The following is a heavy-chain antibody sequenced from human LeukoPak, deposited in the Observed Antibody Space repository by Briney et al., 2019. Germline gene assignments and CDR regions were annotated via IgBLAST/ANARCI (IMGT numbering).Heavy chain of an antibody. Sequence: SQTLSLTCTVSGGSISSGDYYWSWIRQPPGKGLEWIGYIYYSGSTYYNPSLKSRVTISVDTSKNQFSLKLSSVTAADTAVYYCARDGVLRYFDWLLTPGFDYWGQGTLVTVSS. CDR2: IYYSGST. J-gene: IGHJ4*02. CDR3: ARDGVLRYFDWLLTPGFDY. CDR1: GGSISSGDYY. V-gene: IGHV4-30-4*01. D-gene: IGHD3-9*01.